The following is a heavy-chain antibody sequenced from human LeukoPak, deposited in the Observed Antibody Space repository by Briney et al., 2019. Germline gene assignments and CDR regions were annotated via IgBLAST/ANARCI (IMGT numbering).Heavy chain of an antibody. D-gene: IGHD2-2*01. CDR1: GFTFSDYY. CDR3: ARDWGYCSSTTCPLDY. J-gene: IGHJ4*02. CDR2: ISPGSSDT. V-gene: IGHV3-11*06. Sequence: GESLKISCAASGFTFSDYYMSWIRQPPGKGLEWVSYISPGSSDTNYAASVKGRFTISRDNAKNSLYLQMNSLRAEDTAVYYCARDWGYCSSTTCPLDYWGQGTLVTVSS.